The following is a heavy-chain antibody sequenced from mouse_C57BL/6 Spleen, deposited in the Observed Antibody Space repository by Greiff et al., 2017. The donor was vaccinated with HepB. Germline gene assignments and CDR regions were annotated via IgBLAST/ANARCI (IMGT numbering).Heavy chain of an antibody. CDR2: IHPNSGST. Sequence: QVQLQQPGAELVKPGASVKLSCKASGYTFTSYWMHWVKQRPGQGLEWIGMIHPNSGSTNYNEKFKSKDTLTVDKSSSTAYMQLSSLTSEDSAVYYCARDGSSYGYAMDYWGQGTSVTVSS. D-gene: IGHD1-1*01. J-gene: IGHJ4*01. CDR1: GYTFTSYW. V-gene: IGHV1-64*01. CDR3: ARDGSSYGYAMDY.